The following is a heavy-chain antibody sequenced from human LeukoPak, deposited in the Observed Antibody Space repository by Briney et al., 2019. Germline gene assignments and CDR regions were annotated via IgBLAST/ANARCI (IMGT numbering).Heavy chain of an antibody. V-gene: IGHV3-11*04. CDR3: ARDRAPIAVAGKVDWFDP. CDR1: GFTFSDYY. D-gene: IGHD6-19*01. J-gene: IGHJ5*02. Sequence: GGSLRLSCAASGFTFSDYYMSWIRQAPGKGLEWVSYISSSGSTIYYADSVKGRFTISRDNAKNSLYLQMNSLRAEDTAVYYCARDRAPIAVAGKVDWFDPWGQGTLVTVSS. CDR2: ISSSGSTI.